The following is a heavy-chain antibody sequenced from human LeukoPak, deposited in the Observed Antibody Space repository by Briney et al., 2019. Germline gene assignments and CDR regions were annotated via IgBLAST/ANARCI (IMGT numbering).Heavy chain of an antibody. CDR1: GFTFSSYG. CDR2: ISGSGGST. D-gene: IGHD1-26*01. V-gene: IGHV3-23*01. J-gene: IGHJ4*02. Sequence: GGSLRLSCAASGFTFSSYGMTWVRQAPGKGLEWVSGISGSGGSTSYADSVKGRFTISRDNSKNTLYLQMNSLRVEDTAVHYCVRVRGSCPNNNFDYWGQGTLVTVSS. CDR3: VRVRGSCPNNNFDY.